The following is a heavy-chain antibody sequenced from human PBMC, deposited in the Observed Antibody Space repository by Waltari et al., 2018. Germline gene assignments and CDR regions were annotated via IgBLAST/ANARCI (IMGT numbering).Heavy chain of an antibody. CDR1: GGSFSGYY. D-gene: IGHD2-2*01. CDR3: ATLSRYCSSTSC. CDR2: INHSGST. Sequence: QVQLQQWGAGLLKPSETLSLTCAVYGGSFSGYYWSWIRQPPGKGLEWLGEINHSGSTNYNPSLKSRVTISVDTSKNQFSLKLSSVTAADTAVYYCATLSRYCSSTSCWGQGTLVTVSS. J-gene: IGHJ4*02. V-gene: IGHV4-34*01.